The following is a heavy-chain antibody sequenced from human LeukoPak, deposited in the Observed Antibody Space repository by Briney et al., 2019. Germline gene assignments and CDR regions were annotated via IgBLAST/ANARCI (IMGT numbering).Heavy chain of an antibody. Sequence: PSQTLSLTCTVSGGSISSGGYYWSWIRQHPGKGLEWIGYIYYSGSTYYNPSLKSRVTISVDTSKNQFSLKLSSVTAADTAVYYCARGPTIYAWGNYRYDYWGQGTLVAVSS. CDR3: ARGPTIYAWGNYRYDY. V-gene: IGHV4-31*03. D-gene: IGHD3-16*02. CDR2: IYYSGST. J-gene: IGHJ4*02. CDR1: GGSISSGGYY.